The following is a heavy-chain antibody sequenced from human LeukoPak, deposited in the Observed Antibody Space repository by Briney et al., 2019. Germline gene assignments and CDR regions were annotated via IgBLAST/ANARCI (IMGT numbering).Heavy chain of an antibody. CDR1: GDSFSSNSAA. CDR3: ARARTVFGVVIPAYFDY. Sequence: SQTLSLTCAISGDSFSSNSAAWDWVRQSPSRGLEWLGRTYYRSKLYNDYAVSVKSRITINPDTSKNQFSLQLNSVTPEDTAVYYCARARTVFGVVIPAYFDYWGQGTLVTVSS. CDR2: TYYRSKLYN. D-gene: IGHD3-3*01. J-gene: IGHJ4*02. V-gene: IGHV6-1*01.